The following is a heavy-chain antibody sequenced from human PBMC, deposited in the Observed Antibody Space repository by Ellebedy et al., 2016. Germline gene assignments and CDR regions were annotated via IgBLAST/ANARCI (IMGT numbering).Heavy chain of an antibody. CDR3: ARGHYDSSANLSSYYYYYMDV. CDR1: GYSFTSYW. D-gene: IGHD3-22*01. V-gene: IGHV5-51*01. J-gene: IGHJ6*03. CDR2: IYPGDSDT. Sequence: GESLKISCKGSGYSFTSYWIGWVRQMPGKSLEWMGIIYPGDSDTRYSPSFQGQVTISADKSISTAYLQWSSLKASDTAMYYCARGHYDSSANLSSYYYYYMDVWGKGTTVTVSS.